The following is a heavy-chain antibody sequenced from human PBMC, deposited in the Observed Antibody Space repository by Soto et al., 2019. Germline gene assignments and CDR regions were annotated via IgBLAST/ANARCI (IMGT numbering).Heavy chain of an antibody. J-gene: IGHJ6*02. CDR2: IWYDGSNK. Sequence: VGSLRLSCAASGFTFSSYGMHWVRQAPGKGLEWVAVIWYDGSNKYYADSVKGRFTISRDNSKNTLYLQMNSLRAEDTAVYYCARERVRKYQLLYYYYGMDVWGQGTTVTVSS. CDR3: ARERVRKYQLLYYYYGMDV. V-gene: IGHV3-33*01. D-gene: IGHD2-2*01. CDR1: GFTFSSYG.